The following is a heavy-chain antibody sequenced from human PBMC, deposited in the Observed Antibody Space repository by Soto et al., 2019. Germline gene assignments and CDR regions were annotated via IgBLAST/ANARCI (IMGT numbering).Heavy chain of an antibody. CDR3: ARDARGSGGSSRWFDP. Sequence: SVKVSCKASGGTFSSYTISWVRQAPGQGLEWMGRIIPILGIADYAQKFQGRVTITADKSTSTAYMELSSLRSEDTAVYYCARDARGSGGSSRWFDPWGQGTLVTVSS. D-gene: IGHD2-15*01. CDR2: IIPILGIA. J-gene: IGHJ5*02. V-gene: IGHV1-69*04. CDR1: GGTFSSYT.